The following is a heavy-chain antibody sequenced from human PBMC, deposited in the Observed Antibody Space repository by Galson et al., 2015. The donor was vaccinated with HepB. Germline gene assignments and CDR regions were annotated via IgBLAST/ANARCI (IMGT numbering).Heavy chain of an antibody. V-gene: IGHV3-7*01. Sequence: SLRLSCAASGFRIGDYWMMWVRQAPGQGLEWVADINQDGSENYYVDSVRGRFTISRDNAKNSMHLQMNSLRAEDTAIYYCVRDDTCDSNICHAFDTWGQGAPATVSS. CDR2: INQDGSEN. D-gene: IGHD4-11*01. J-gene: IGHJ4*02. CDR1: GFRIGDYW. CDR3: VRDDTCDSNICHAFDT.